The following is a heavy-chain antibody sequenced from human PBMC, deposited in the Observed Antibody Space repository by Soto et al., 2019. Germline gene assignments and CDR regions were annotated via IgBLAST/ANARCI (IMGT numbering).Heavy chain of an antibody. Sequence: SETLSLTCTVSGDSIRSDYWSWIRQPPGKGLEWIGYIYYSGSTNYNPSLKSRVTISVDTSKNQFSLKLSSVSAADTAVYYCARGDDYGDYNWGQGILVTVSS. CDR3: ARGDDYGDYN. V-gene: IGHV4-59*01. J-gene: IGHJ4*02. D-gene: IGHD4-17*01. CDR2: IYYSGST. CDR1: GDSIRSDY.